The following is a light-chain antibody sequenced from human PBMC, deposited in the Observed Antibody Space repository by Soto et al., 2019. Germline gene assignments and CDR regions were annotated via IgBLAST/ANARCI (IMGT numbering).Light chain of an antibody. J-gene: IGKJ5*01. CDR3: QHYHGWPIT. CDR1: QSVSSH. Sequence: EIVVTQSPATLSVSPWEGATVSCRASQSVSSHLAWYQHKPGQAPRLLFYDASTRATGIPARFSGSGSGTEFTLTISSLQSADFAVYYCQHYHGWPITFGQGTRLEI. CDR2: DAS. V-gene: IGKV3-15*01.